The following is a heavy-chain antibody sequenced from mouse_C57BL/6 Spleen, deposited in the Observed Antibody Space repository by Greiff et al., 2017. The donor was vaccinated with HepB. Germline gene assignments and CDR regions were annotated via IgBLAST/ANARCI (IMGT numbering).Heavy chain of an antibody. V-gene: IGHV1-80*01. CDR3: ARPGGNCPYYYAMDY. Sequence: QVQLQQSGAELVKPGASVKISCKASGYAFSSYWMNWVKQRPGKGLEWIGQIYPGDGDTNYNGKFKGKATLTADKSSSTAYMQLSSLTSEDSAVYFGARPGGNCPYYYAMDYWGQGTSVTVSS. J-gene: IGHJ4*01. D-gene: IGHD2-1*01. CDR1: GYAFSSYW. CDR2: IYPGDGDT.